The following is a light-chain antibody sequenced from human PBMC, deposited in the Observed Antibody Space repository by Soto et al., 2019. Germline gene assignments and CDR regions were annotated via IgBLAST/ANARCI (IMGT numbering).Light chain of an antibody. J-gene: IGKJ1*01. V-gene: IGKV3-15*01. Sequence: ETVMTQSPATLSVSPGEGATLSCRASQSVSINLAWYQQKPGQAPRLLIYGASTRATGIPVRFSGSGSGTEFSLTISSLQPDDSATYFCQQYDSFSTFGQGTKVDIK. CDR1: QSVSIN. CDR3: QQYDSFST. CDR2: GAS.